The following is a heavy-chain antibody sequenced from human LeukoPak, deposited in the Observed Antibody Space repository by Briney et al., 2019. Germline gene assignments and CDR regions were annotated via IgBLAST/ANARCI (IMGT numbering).Heavy chain of an antibody. D-gene: IGHD2-2*02. CDR3: AKDPCSSTSCYMEY. CDR2: ISYDGSNK. J-gene: IGHJ4*02. CDR1: GFTFSSYG. V-gene: IGHV3-30*18. Sequence: GRSLRLSCAASGFTFSSYGMHWVRQAPGKGLEWVAVISYDGSNKYYADSVKGRFTISRDNSKNTLYLQMNSLRAEDTAVYYCAKDPCSSTSCYMEYWGQGTLVTVSS.